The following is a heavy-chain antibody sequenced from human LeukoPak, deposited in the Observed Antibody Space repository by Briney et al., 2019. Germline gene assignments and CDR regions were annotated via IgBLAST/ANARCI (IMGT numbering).Heavy chain of an antibody. D-gene: IGHD6-13*01. Sequence: ASVKVSCKASGYTFTSYYMHWLRQAPGQGLEWMGIINPSGGSTSYAQKFQGRVTMTRDTSTSTVYMELSSLRSEDTAVYYCARVIAAAGAFDIWGQGTMVTVSS. V-gene: IGHV1-46*01. J-gene: IGHJ3*02. CDR1: GYTFTSYY. CDR2: INPSGGST. CDR3: ARVIAAAGAFDI.